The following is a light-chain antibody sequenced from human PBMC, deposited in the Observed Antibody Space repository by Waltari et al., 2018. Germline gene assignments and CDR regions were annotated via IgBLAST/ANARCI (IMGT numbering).Light chain of an antibody. CDR2: DLN. CDR1: NSDIGGYNF. J-gene: IGLJ2*01. Sequence: QSALTQPASVSGSPGQSITISCTGSNSDIGGYNFVSWYQQHPGKAPKLMIYDLNKRPSGVSNRFSASKSDKTASLTISGLQAEDEANYYCSSYTTSSTLVFGGGTKVTVL. V-gene: IGLV2-14*03. CDR3: SSYTTSSTLV.